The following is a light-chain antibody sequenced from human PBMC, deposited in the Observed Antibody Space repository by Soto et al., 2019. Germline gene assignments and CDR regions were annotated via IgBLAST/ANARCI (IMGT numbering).Light chain of an antibody. CDR3: PQSYTSPTT. V-gene: IGKV1-39*01. CDR1: QSIGKH. J-gene: IGKJ5*01. Sequence: DIQMTQSPSFLSASVGDRVTITCRASQSIGKHLNWYQQKPGKAPKFLIYGASTLQSGVPSRFTGSGSGTDFTLTVNSLQAEDFATYYCPQSYTSPTTFGQGTRLEIK. CDR2: GAS.